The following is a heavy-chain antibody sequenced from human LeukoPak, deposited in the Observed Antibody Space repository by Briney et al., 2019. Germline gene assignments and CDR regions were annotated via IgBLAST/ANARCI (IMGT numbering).Heavy chain of an antibody. CDR3: ARALVGVTPLDY. V-gene: IGHV1-18*01. CDR1: GYTFPSYA. CDR2: ISAYNGNT. Sequence: ASVKVSCKASGYTFPSYAITWVRLAPGQGLEWMGWISAYNGNTNYAQELQGRVTMTTDTSTSTSYMELRSLRSDDTAVYYCARALVGVTPLDYWGQGTLVTVSS. J-gene: IGHJ4*02. D-gene: IGHD1-26*01.